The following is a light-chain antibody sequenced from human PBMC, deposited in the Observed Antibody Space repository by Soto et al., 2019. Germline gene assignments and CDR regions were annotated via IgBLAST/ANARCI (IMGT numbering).Light chain of an antibody. CDR1: KLDKKY. J-gene: IGLJ2*01. CDR2: QDS. CDR3: QAWDSTDVV. V-gene: IGLV3-1*01. Sequence: SYELAQPPSVSVSPGQTVSITCSGDKLDKKYTCWYQQKPGQSPVLVMYQDSKRPSGIPERFSGSSSGNTATLTIGGTQAMDEADYYCQAWDSTDVVFGGGTQLTVL.